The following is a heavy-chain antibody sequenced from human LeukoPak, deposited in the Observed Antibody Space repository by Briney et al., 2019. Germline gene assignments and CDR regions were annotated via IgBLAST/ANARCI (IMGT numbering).Heavy chain of an antibody. D-gene: IGHD6-6*01. J-gene: IGHJ5*02. CDR2: ISSTSSTI. V-gene: IGHV3-48*01. CDR1: GFTFSSYS. CDR3: ARGLGPIAMFDP. Sequence: GGSLRLSCAASGFTFSSYSMNWVRQAPGKGLEWVSYISSTSSTIYYADSVKGRFTISRDTAKNSLYLQMNSLRAEDTAVYYCARGLGPIAMFDPWGQGTLVTVSS.